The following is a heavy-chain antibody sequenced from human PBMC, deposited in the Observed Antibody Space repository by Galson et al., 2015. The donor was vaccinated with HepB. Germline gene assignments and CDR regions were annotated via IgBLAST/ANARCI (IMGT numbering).Heavy chain of an antibody. Sequence: SLRLSCAASGFTFSSYSMNWVRQAPGKGLEWVSSISSSSSYIYYADSVEGRFTISRDNAKNSLYLQMNSLRAEDTAVYYCARGGYYDSSGYYLGDAFDIWGQGTMVTVSS. CDR3: ARGGYYDSSGYYLGDAFDI. CDR1: GFTFSSYS. J-gene: IGHJ3*02. CDR2: ISSSSSYI. D-gene: IGHD3-22*01. V-gene: IGHV3-21*01.